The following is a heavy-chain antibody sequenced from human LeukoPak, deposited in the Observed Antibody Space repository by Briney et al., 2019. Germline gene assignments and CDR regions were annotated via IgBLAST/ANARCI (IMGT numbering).Heavy chain of an antibody. Sequence: SVKVSCKASGGTFSSYAISWVRQAPGQGLEWMGRIIPILGIANYAQKFQGRVTITADKSTSTAYMELSSLRSEDTAVYYCARDQKAGTFPNYWGQGTLVTVSS. D-gene: IGHD6-19*01. CDR1: GGTFSSYA. V-gene: IGHV1-69*04. J-gene: IGHJ4*02. CDR2: IIPILGIA. CDR3: ARDQKAGTFPNY.